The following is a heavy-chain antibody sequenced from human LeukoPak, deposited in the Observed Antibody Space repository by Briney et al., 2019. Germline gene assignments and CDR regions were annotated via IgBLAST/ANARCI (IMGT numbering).Heavy chain of an antibody. V-gene: IGHV3-21*01. CDR1: GFTFSSYS. Sequence: GGSLGLSCAASGFTFSSYSMNWVRQAPGKGLEWVSSISSSSSYIYYADSVKGRFTISRDNAKNSLYLQMNSLRAEDTAVYYCARARRDILTGYYTDYWGQGTLLTVSS. CDR3: ARARRDILTGYYTDY. CDR2: ISSSSSYI. D-gene: IGHD3-9*01. J-gene: IGHJ4*02.